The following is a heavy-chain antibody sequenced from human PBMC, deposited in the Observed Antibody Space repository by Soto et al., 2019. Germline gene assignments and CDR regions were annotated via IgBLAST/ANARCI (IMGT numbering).Heavy chain of an antibody. D-gene: IGHD4-17*01. CDR1: GYTFAAYY. CDR3: ASDPDYGDYWVYFFDS. CDR2: INPTSGGT. J-gene: IGHJ4*02. Sequence: QVQLVQSGAEVKKPGASVKVSCKTSGYTFAAYYIHWIRQAPGQGLEWMGWINPTSGGTVYAQNFHDRVTMTRDTSISTADMELRRLNSDAKAVYYCASDPDYGDYWVYFFDSWGQGTPVTVSS. V-gene: IGHV1-2*02.